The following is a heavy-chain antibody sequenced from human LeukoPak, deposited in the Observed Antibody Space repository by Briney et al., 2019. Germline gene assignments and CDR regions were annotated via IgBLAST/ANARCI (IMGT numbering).Heavy chain of an antibody. V-gene: IGHV1-69*02. D-gene: IGHD4-17*01. J-gene: IGHJ4*02. CDR3: ARGGAHYGDYGGY. CDR2: IIPILGIA. Sequence: SVKVSCKASGGTFSSYTISWVRRAPGQGREWMGRIIPILGIANYAQKFQGRVTITADKSTRTAYMELSSLRSEDTAVYYCARGGAHYGDYGGYWGQGTPVTVSS. CDR1: GGTFSSYT.